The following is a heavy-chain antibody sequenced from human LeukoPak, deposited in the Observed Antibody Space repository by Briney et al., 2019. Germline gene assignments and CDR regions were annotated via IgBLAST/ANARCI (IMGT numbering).Heavy chain of an antibody. CDR2: ISWNSGSI. V-gene: IGHV3-9*01. D-gene: IGHD3-22*01. Sequence: PGGSLRLSCAASGFTFDDYAMHWVRQAPGKGLEWVSGISWNSGSIGYADSVKGRFTISRDNAKNSLYLQMNSLRAEDTALYYCAKDIRSRVYDSSGYSDYWGQGTLVTVSS. CDR1: GFTFDDYA. J-gene: IGHJ4*02. CDR3: AKDIRSRVYDSSGYSDY.